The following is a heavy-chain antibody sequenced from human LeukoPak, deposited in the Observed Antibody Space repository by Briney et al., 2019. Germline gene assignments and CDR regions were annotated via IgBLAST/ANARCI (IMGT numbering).Heavy chain of an antibody. D-gene: IGHD3-22*01. CDR2: ISSSGSTI. CDR1: GFTFSSYA. Sequence: SLRLSCAASGFTFSSYAMNWVRQAPGKGLEWVSYISSSGSTIYYADSVKGRFTISRDNAKNSLYLQMNSLRAEDTAVYYCARDSYYDSSGYSWFDPWGQGTLVTVSS. J-gene: IGHJ5*02. V-gene: IGHV3-48*03. CDR3: ARDSYYDSSGYSWFDP.